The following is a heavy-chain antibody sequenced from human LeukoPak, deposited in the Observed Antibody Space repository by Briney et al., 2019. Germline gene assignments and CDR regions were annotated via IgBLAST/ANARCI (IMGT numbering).Heavy chain of an antibody. CDR2: IDPSDSYT. CDR3: ARPNITSYYDSRGYDAFDV. J-gene: IGHJ3*01. V-gene: IGHV5-10-1*01. Sequence: GESLKISCKGSGYSFTSYWISWVRQLPGKGLEWMGNIDPSDSYTNYSPSFQGHVTISADKSISTAYLQWSSLKASDTAMYYCARPNITSYYDSRGYDAFDVWGQGTMVIVSS. D-gene: IGHD3-22*01. CDR1: GYSFTSYW.